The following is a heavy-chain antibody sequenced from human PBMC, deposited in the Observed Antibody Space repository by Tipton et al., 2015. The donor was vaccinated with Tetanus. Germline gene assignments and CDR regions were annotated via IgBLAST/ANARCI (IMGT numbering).Heavy chain of an antibody. CDR2: ISAYNGNT. V-gene: IGHV1-18*01. J-gene: IGHJ4*02. CDR1: GGTFSSYA. Sequence: QSGPEVKKPGSSVKVSCKASGGTFSSYAISWVRQAPGQGLEWMGWISAYNGNTNYAQKLQGRVTMTTDTSTSTAYMELRSLRSDDTAVYYCARDLFYSNYVNYFDYWGQGTLVTVSS. D-gene: IGHD4-11*01. CDR3: ARDLFYSNYVNYFDY.